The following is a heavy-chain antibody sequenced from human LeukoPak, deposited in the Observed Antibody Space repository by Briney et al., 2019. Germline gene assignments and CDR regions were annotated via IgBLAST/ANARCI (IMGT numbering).Heavy chain of an antibody. J-gene: IGHJ4*02. Sequence: SETLSLTCTVSGGSISSSSYYWGWIRQPPGKGLEWIGSIYYSGSTYYNPSLKSRVTISVDTSKNQFSLKLSSVTAADTAVYYCARRWLLEDYWGQGTLVTVSS. V-gene: IGHV4-39*07. CDR2: IYYSGST. CDR1: GGSISSSSYY. D-gene: IGHD3-22*01. CDR3: ARRWLLEDY.